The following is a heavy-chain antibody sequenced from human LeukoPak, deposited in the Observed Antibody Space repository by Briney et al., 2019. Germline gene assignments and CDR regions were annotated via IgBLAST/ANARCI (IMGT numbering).Heavy chain of an antibody. V-gene: IGHV1-18*01. CDR2: ISACNGNT. J-gene: IGHJ5*02. D-gene: IGHD2-2*02. Sequence: ASVKVSCKASGYTFTSYGISWVRQAPGQGLEWMGWISACNGNTNYAQKLQGRVTMTTDTSTSTAYMELRSLRSDDTAVYYCARVIRGYCSSTSCYTHWFDPWGQGTLVTVSS. CDR1: GYTFTSYG. CDR3: ARVIRGYCSSTSCYTHWFDP.